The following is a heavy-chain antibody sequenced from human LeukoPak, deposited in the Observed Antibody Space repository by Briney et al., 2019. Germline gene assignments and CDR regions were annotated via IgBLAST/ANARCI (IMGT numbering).Heavy chain of an antibody. CDR3: AREWKQCNRGARATGTGWFDP. Sequence: SETLSLTCTASGGSISSYYWSWIRQPPGKGLEWIGYIYYSGSTNYNPSLKSRVTISVDTSKNQSSRKLSSVTAADTAGYYCAREWKQCNRGARATGTGWFDPWGQGTLVTVSS. CDR1: GGSISSYY. CDR2: IYYSGST. J-gene: IGHJ5*02. D-gene: IGHD3-10*01. V-gene: IGHV4-59*01.